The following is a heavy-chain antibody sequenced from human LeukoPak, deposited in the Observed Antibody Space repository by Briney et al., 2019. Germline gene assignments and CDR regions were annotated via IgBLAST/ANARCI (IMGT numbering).Heavy chain of an antibody. CDR3: ARGFGGVGNAFDI. V-gene: IGHV4-59*01. Sequence: SETLSLTCTVSGGSFSSYYWSWIRQPPGKGLEWIGYIYYSGSTNYNPSLKSRVTISVDTSKNQFSLKLRSVTAADTALYFCARGFGGVGNAFDIWGQGTMVTVSS. D-gene: IGHD3-16*01. J-gene: IGHJ3*02. CDR2: IYYSGST. CDR1: GGSFSSYY.